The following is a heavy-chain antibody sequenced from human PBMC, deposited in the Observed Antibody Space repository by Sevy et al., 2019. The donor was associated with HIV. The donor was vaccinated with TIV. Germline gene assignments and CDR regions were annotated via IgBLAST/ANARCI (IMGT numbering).Heavy chain of an antibody. D-gene: IGHD3-16*01. CDR3: AKSRGHYYYYYGMDV. V-gene: IGHV3-23*01. CDR2: ISGSGGST. CDR1: GFTFSSYA. Sequence: GGSLRLSRAASGFTFSSYAMSWVRQAPGKGLEWVSAISGSGGSTYYADSVKGRFTISRDNSKNTLYLQMNSLRAEDTAVYYCAKSRGHYYYYYGMDVWGQGTTVTVSS. J-gene: IGHJ6*02.